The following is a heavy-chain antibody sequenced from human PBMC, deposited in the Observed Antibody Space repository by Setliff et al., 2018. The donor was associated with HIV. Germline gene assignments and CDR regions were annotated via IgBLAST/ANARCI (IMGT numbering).Heavy chain of an antibody. CDR2: IKSEADGGTE. J-gene: IGHJ4*02. Sequence: GGSLRLSCAASGFFFKNAWMSWVRQAPGKGLEWIGRIKSEADGGTEESAAFLKGRFTISRDDSKNTLFLQMNSLKVEDTAVYYRSTDLPGGVSDCFDSWGQGTLVTVSS. V-gene: IGHV3-15*01. D-gene: IGHD2-8*02. CDR1: GFFFKNAW. CDR3: STDLPGGVSDCFDS.